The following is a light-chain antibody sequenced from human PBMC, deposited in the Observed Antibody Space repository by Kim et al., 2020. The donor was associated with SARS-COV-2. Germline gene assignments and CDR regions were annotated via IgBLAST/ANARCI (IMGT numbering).Light chain of an antibody. CDR3: QSADSSGNHGV. V-gene: IGLV3-25*03. CDR2: KDS. CDR1: ALPKQY. J-gene: IGLJ3*02. Sequence: SYELTQPPSVSVSPGQTARITCSGDALPKQYAYWYQQKPGQAPVLVIYKDSERPSGIPERFSGPSSGTTVTLTISGVQAEDEDDYYCQSADSSGNHGVFG.